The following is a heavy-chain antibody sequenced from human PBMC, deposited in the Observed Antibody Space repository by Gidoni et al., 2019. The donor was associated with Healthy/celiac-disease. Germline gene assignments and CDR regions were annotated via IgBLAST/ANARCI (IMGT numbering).Heavy chain of an antibody. CDR3: AKDASPYDILTGYLGY. J-gene: IGHJ4*02. D-gene: IGHD3-9*01. CDR2: ISGSGGST. CDR1: GCTCSSYA. V-gene: IGHV3-23*01. Sequence: EVQLLESGGGLVQPGGSLRLHCAASGCTCSSYAMSWVRQAPGEGLEWVSAISGSGGSTYYADSVKGRFTISRDNSKNTLYLQMNSLRAEDTAVYYCAKDASPYDILTGYLGYWGQGTLVTVSS.